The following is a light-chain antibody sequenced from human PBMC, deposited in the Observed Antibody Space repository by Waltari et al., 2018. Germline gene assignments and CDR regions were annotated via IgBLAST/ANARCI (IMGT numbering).Light chain of an antibody. CDR1: QGINKE. J-gene: IGKJ1*01. CDR2: AAS. Sequence: DIQMTQSPSSLSASVGDRVTVTCRASQGINKELGWYQQKPGKAPTLLIYAASSLQTGVSSRFSGSGSVTDFTLTISSLQPEDVATYYCQQDYTTPWTFGQGTKVEIK. V-gene: IGKV1-27*01. CDR3: QQDYTTPWT.